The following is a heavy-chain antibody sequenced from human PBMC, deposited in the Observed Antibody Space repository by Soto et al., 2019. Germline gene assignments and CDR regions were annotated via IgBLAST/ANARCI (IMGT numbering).Heavy chain of an antibody. D-gene: IGHD2-15*01. V-gene: IGHV4-31*03. CDR3: ARDYCSGGSCYRNWFDP. J-gene: IGHJ5*02. CDR2: IYYSGST. Sequence: SETLSLICTVSGGSISSGGYYWSWIRQHPGKGLEWIGYIYYSGSTYYNPSLKSRVTISVDTSKNQFSLKLSSVTAADTAVYYCARDYCSGGSCYRNWFDPWGQGTLVTVSS. CDR1: GGSISSGGYY.